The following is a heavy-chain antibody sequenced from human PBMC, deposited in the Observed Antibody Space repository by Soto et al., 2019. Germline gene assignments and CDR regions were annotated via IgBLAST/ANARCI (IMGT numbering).Heavy chain of an antibody. J-gene: IGHJ4*02. CDR2: ISYDGGDK. CDR1: GFTFNHFA. Sequence: PGGSLSLSCAASGFTFNHFAMHWVRQAPGKGLEWVAVISYDGGDKYYADSVKGRFTISRDNSKNTLYLQMNGVRAEDTAVYYCARDLSTGAADYYFDYWNQGALVTVSS. D-gene: IGHD6-13*01. V-gene: IGHV3-30*03. CDR3: ARDLSTGAADYYFDY.